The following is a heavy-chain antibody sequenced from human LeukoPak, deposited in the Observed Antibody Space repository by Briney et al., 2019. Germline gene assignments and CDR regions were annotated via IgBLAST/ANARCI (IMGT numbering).Heavy chain of an antibody. CDR2: IYYSGST. CDR3: ASGYCSGGSCYGYYYYGMDV. D-gene: IGHD2-15*01. J-gene: IGHJ6*02. CDR1: GGSISSGGYS. V-gene: IGHV4-61*08. Sequence: SETLSLTCAVSGGSISSGGYSWSWIRQPPGKGLEWIGYIYYSGSTKYNPSLKSRVTISVDTSKNQFSLKLSSVTAADTAVYYCASGYCSGGSCYGYYYYGMDVWGQGTTVTVSS.